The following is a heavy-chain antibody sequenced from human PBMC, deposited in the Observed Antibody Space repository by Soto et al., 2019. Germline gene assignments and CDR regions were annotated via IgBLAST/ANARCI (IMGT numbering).Heavy chain of an antibody. D-gene: IGHD3-10*01. Sequence: LRLSCAASGFTFSSYAMSWVRQAPGKGREWVSAISGSGGSTYYADSVKGRFTISRDNSKNTLYLQMNSLRAEDTAVYYCAKDREWLPGSVDYWGQGTLVTVAS. V-gene: IGHV3-23*01. J-gene: IGHJ4*02. CDR3: AKDREWLPGSVDY. CDR1: GFTFSSYA. CDR2: ISGSGGST.